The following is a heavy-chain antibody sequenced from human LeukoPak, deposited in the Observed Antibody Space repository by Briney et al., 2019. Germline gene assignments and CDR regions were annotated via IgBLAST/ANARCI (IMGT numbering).Heavy chain of an antibody. D-gene: IGHD6-19*01. J-gene: IGHJ4*02. CDR2: ISSSSYI. CDR1: GFTFSSYS. V-gene: IGHV3-21*01. Sequence: PGGSLRLSCAASGFTFSSYSMNWVRQAPGKGLEWVSSISSSSYIYYADSVKGRFTISRDNAKNSLYLQMNSLRAEDTAVYYCARDIPEQWRPFDYWGQGTLVTVSS. CDR3: ARDIPEQWRPFDY.